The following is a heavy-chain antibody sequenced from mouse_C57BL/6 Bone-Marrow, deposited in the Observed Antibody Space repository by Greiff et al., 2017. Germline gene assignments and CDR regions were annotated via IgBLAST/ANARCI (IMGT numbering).Heavy chain of an antibody. Sequence: QVQLQQPGAELVKPGASVKLSCKASGYTFTSYWMHWVKQRPGQGLEWIGMIHPNSGSTNYNEKFKSKATLTVDKSSSTAYMQLSSLASEDSAVYYCARDYYGAGADWGQGTLVTVSA. J-gene: IGHJ3*01. CDR1: GYTFTSYW. V-gene: IGHV1-64*01. CDR3: ARDYYGAGAD. D-gene: IGHD1-1*01. CDR2: IHPNSGST.